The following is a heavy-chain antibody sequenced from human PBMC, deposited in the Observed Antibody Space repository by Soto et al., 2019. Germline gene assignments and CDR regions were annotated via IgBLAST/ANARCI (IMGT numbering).Heavy chain of an antibody. J-gene: IGHJ4*02. D-gene: IGHD5-12*01. CDR2: IFWDDDK. CDR3: AHRPRGYAYYFDY. CDR1: GFSLSTRGVG. Sequence: QITLKESGPTLVKPTQTLTLTCTFSGFSLSTRGVGVAWIRQPPGKALEWLALIFWDDDKWYSPSLKNRLTNPDDTSKNLVVLSMTNMAPVDTATYYCAHRPRGYAYYFDYWGQGTLVTVSS. V-gene: IGHV2-5*02.